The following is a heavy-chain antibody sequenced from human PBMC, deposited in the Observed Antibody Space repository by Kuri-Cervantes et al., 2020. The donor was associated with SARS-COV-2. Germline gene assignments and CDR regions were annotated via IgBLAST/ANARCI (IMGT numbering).Heavy chain of an antibody. V-gene: IGHV4-39*01. Sequence: SETLSLTCTVSGGSISSSSYYWGWIRQPPGKGLEWIGSIYYSGSTYYNPSLKSRVTISVDTSKNQFSLTMSSVTATDTAVYYCARPALGTNGNFDYWGQGMRVTVSS. CDR2: IYYSGST. CDR3: ARPALGTNGNFDY. CDR1: GGSISSSSYY. J-gene: IGHJ4*02. D-gene: IGHD7-27*01.